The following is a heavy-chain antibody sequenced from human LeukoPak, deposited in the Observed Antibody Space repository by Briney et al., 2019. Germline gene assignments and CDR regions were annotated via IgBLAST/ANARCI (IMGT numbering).Heavy chain of an antibody. CDR3: AREESGYCSGGSCYEAGY. D-gene: IGHD2-15*01. J-gene: IGHJ4*02. CDR2: IYTSGST. Sequence: SETLSLTCTVSGGSISSYYWSWIRQPAGKGLEWIGRIYTSGSTNYNPSLKSRVTMSVDTSKNQLSLKLSSVTAADTAVYYCAREESGYCSGGSCYEAGYWGQGTLVTVSS. CDR1: GGSISSYY. V-gene: IGHV4-4*07.